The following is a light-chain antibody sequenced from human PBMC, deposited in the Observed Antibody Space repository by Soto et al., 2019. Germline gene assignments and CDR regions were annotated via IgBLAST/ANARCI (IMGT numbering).Light chain of an antibody. Sequence: DIPLTQSPSFLSASVGDRVTITCRASQDISDYLAWYQQRPGKAPKLLIYAASTLQSGVPSRFSGSGSGTEFTLTISSLQPEDFATYSCQQLNSYPLTFGGGTKVEFK. CDR3: QQLNSYPLT. V-gene: IGKV1-9*01. CDR2: AAS. CDR1: QDISDY. J-gene: IGKJ4*01.